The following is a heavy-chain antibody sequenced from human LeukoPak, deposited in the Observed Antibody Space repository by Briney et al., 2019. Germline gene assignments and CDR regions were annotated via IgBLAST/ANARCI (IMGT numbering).Heavy chain of an antibody. CDR2: IKSDGST. D-gene: IGHD3-22*01. V-gene: IGHV3-74*01. CDR3: ARAPSEIGGYYPEYFRH. CDR1: GFTFSSYW. Sequence: GGSLRLSCAASGFTFSSYWMHWVRQAPGKVLVWVSRIKSDGSTSYADSVKGRFTISRDNAKNTVSLQMNSLRAEDTGVYYCARAPSEIGGYYPEYFRHWGQGTLVTVSS. J-gene: IGHJ1*01.